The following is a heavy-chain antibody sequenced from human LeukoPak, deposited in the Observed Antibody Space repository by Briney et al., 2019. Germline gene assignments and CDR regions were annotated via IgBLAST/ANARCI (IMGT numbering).Heavy chain of an antibody. V-gene: IGHV4-34*01. CDR1: GGSFSGYY. CDR2: IKHSGST. Sequence: SESLSLTCAVYGGSFSGYYWSWIRQPPGEGLEWIGEIKHSGSTNYNPSLKSRVTISVDTSKNQFSLKLSSVTAADTAVYYCARETRAIPYYYYYMDVWGKGTTVTVSS. J-gene: IGHJ6*03. CDR3: ARETRAIPYYYYYMDV. D-gene: IGHD2-2*02.